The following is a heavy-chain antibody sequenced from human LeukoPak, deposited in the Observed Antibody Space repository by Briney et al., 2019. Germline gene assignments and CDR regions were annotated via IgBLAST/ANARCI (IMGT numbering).Heavy chain of an antibody. D-gene: IGHD6-19*01. CDR2: ISAYRCNT. CDR1: GYTFTSYG. V-gene: IGHV1-18*01. Sequence: ASVKVSCKASGYTFTSYGISWVRQAPGQGLEWMGWISAYRCNTNYAQKLQGRVTMTTDTSTSTAYMELRSLRSDDTAVYYCARSGGIAVAGANRNYYYGMDVWGQGTTVTVSS. J-gene: IGHJ6*02. CDR3: ARSGGIAVAGANRNYYYGMDV.